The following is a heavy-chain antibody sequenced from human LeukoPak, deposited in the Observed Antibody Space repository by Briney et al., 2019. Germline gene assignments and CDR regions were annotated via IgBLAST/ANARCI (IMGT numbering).Heavy chain of an antibody. CDR3: ARGPGLAMGKGYFDY. D-gene: IGHD5-18*01. Sequence: GGSLRLSCAASGFTFSNYAMHWVRQAPGKGLEWVAATSHDEGNRYYADSVKGRFTISRDNSRNTLYLEVNSLRTDDTAVYYCARGPGLAMGKGYFDYCGQGTLVTVSS. V-gene: IGHV3-30-3*01. CDR1: GFTFSNYA. J-gene: IGHJ4*02. CDR2: TSHDEGNR.